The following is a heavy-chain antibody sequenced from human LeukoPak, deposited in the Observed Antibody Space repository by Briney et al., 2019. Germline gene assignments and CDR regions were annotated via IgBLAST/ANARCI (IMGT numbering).Heavy chain of an antibody. V-gene: IGHV1-18*01. Sequence: SVKVSCKAYGYTFTNYGISWVRQAPGQGLEWMGWISAYNGLTNYVQRLQGRVTMTTDTSTNTAYMELRSLRSDDTAVYYCARILVVVPAARGYSFDYWGQGTLVTVSS. D-gene: IGHD2-2*01. CDR2: ISAYNGLT. CDR3: ARILVVVPAARGYSFDY. CDR1: GYTFTNYG. J-gene: IGHJ4*02.